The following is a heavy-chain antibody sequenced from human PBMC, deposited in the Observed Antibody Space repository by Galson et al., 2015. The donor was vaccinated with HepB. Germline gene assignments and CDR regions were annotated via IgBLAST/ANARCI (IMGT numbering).Heavy chain of an antibody. CDR1: GFTFSSYV. CDR3: ARVAYYFGSGLPYLYAIDV. V-gene: IGHV3-30-3*01. CDR2: ISYDGTNY. Sequence: LRLSCAASGFTFSSYVMHWVRQAPGKGLEWVTFISYDGTNYYYADSVKGRFTISRDDSKNTLYLQMNSLRTEDTAVYYCARVAYYFGSGLPYLYAIDVWGQGTTVTVSS. J-gene: IGHJ6*02. D-gene: IGHD3-10*01.